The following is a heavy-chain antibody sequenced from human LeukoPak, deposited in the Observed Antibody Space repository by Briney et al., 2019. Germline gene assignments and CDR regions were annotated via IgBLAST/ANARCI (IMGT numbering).Heavy chain of an antibody. CDR1: GFTFDDYS. CDR3: ASGGIYXXXAFDF. CDR2: LNWNGAST. Sequence: PGXSLRXSCAASGFTFDDYSLSWVRQVPGKGLEWVSGLNWNGASTGYADSVKGRFTISRDNAKNSLYVQMNSLRAEDTALYYCASGGIYXXXAFDFWGQGTLVTVSS. D-gene: IGHD1-26*01. V-gene: IGHV3-20*04. J-gene: IGHJ4*02.